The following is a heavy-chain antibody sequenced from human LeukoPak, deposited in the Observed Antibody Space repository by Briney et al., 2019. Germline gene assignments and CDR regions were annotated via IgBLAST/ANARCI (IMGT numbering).Heavy chain of an antibody. CDR1: GFTFSSYG. D-gene: IGHD7-27*01. CDR2: IRYDGSNK. V-gene: IGHV3-30*02. CDR3: AKDRLGMTCFDY. Sequence: PGGSLRLSCVASGFTFSSYGMHWVRQAPGKGLEWVAFIRYDGSNKYYADSVKGRFTISRDNSENTLDLQMNSLRAEDTAVYYCAKDRLGMTCFDYWGQGTLVTVSS. J-gene: IGHJ4*02.